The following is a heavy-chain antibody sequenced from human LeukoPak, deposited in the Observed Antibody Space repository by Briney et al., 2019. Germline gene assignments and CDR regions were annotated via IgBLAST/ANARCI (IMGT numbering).Heavy chain of an antibody. J-gene: IGHJ6*02. Sequence: GESLKISCKGSGYSFTSYWIGWVRQMPGKGLEWMGIIHPGDSDTRYSPSFQGQVTISADKSISTAYLQWSSLKASDTAMYYCAIQTARYCGGDCYSYYYYGMDVWGQGTTVT. CDR1: GYSFTSYW. D-gene: IGHD2-21*02. V-gene: IGHV5-51*01. CDR2: IHPGDSDT. CDR3: AIQTARYCGGDCYSYYYYGMDV.